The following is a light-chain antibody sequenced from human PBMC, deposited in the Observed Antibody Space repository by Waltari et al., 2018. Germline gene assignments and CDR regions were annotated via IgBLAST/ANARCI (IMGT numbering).Light chain of an antibody. V-gene: IGLV2-11*01. J-gene: IGLJ2*01. CDR3: CSYAGSYTFGV. CDR2: EIN. CDR1: SSDVGGYNY. Sequence: QSALTQPRSVSGSPGQSVTISCTGTSSDVGGYNYVSWYQPLPGKAPKPIIYEINTRPSGVPDRFSGSKSGNTASLTISGIQAEDEADYYCCSYAGSYTFGVFGGGTKVTVL.